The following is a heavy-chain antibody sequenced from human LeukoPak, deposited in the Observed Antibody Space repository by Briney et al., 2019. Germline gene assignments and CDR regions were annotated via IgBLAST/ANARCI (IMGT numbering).Heavy chain of an antibody. CDR3: ARAAAFYYDSSGYYTSPYYYGMDV. CDR1: GGSISSYF. V-gene: IGHV4-4*07. Sequence: PSETLSLTCTVSGGSISSYFWSWIRQPAGKGLEWIGRIYPSGSTNYSPSLKSRVTMSVDTSKNQFSLKLSSVTAADTAVYSCARAAAFYYDSSGYYTSPYYYGMDVWGQGTTVAVSS. D-gene: IGHD3-22*01. J-gene: IGHJ6*02. CDR2: IYPSGST.